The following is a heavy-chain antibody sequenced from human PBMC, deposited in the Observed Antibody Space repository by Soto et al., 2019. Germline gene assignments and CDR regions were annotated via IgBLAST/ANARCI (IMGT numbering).Heavy chain of an antibody. D-gene: IGHD6-19*01. J-gene: IGHJ5*02. CDR2: INSDGSST. CDR3: ARDPYPWTSGWNWFDP. Sequence: PGVSLRLSFAACAFTFSSYWMHWVRQAPGKGLVWVSRINSDGSSTNYADSVKGRFTISRDNAKNTLYLQMNSLRAEDTAVYYCARDPYPWTSGWNWFDPWGQGTLVTVSS. CDR1: AFTFSSYW. V-gene: IGHV3-74*01.